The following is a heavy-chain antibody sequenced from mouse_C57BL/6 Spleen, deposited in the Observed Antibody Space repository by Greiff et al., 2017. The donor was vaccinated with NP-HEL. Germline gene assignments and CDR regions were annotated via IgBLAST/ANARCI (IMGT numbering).Heavy chain of an antibody. J-gene: IGHJ3*01. CDR3: ARSRGRGFAY. CDR1: GYTFTSYW. V-gene: IGHV1-50*01. CDR2: IDPSDSYT. Sequence: QVQLQQPGAELVKPGASVKLSCKASGYTFTSYWMQWVKQRPGQGLEWIGEIDPSDSYTNYNQKFKGKATLTVDTSSSTAYMQLSSLTSEDSAVYYCARSRGRGFAYWGQGTLVTVSA.